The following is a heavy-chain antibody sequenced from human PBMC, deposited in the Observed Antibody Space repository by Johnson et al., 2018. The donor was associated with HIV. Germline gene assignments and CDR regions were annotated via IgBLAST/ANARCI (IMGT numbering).Heavy chain of an antibody. CDR3: ARRAIRDAFDI. CDR2: MSYDGIKK. Sequence: QMMLVESGGGVVQPGRSLRLSCAASGFTFNPYAMHWVRQAPGKGLQWVALMSYDGIKKYYADSVTGRFTISGDSSKNSLYLQMNSLRAEDTAVYYCARRAIRDAFDIWGQGTMVTVSS. D-gene: IGHD3-3*01. CDR1: GFTFNPYA. J-gene: IGHJ3*02. V-gene: IGHV3-30-3*01.